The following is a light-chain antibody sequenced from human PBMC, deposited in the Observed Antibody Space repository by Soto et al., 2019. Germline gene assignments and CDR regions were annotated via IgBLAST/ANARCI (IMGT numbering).Light chain of an antibody. CDR1: QSVSSSY. CDR3: QLYGSSPPRYT. CDR2: AAS. J-gene: IGKJ2*01. V-gene: IGKV3-20*01. Sequence: ESVLTQSPGTLSLSPGERAALSCRASQSVSSSYLAWYQQKSGQAPRLLIYAASTRATGIPDRFSGIGSGTDFTLTISRLKPEDFAVYFCQLYGSSPPRYTFGQGTKLEIK.